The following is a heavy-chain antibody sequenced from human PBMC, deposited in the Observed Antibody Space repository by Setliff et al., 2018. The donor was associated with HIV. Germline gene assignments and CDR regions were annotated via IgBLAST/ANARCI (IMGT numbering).Heavy chain of an antibody. Sequence: GGSLRLSCAASGFTFSDYYMSWIRQAPGKGLEWVSYISNSGSTIYYAESVKGRFTISRDNAKNSLYLQMNSLRAEDTALYYCATSIHTRGAIDFWGQGTLVTVSS. CDR2: ISNSGSTI. D-gene: IGHD1-26*01. CDR1: GFTFSDYY. J-gene: IGHJ4*02. V-gene: IGHV3-11*04. CDR3: ATSIHTRGAIDF.